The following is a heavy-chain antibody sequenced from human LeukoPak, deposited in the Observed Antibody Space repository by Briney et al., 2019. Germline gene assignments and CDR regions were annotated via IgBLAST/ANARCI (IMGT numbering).Heavy chain of an antibody. D-gene: IGHD3-22*01. CDR1: GFTFSSYG. V-gene: IGHV3-30*02. Sequence: GGSLRLSCAASGFTFSSYGMHWVRQAPGKGLEWVAFIRYDGSNKYYADSVKGRFTISRDNSKNTLYLQMNSLRAEDTAVYYCAKDYYDSSDYLHPFDIWGQGTMVTVSS. CDR3: AKDYYDSSDYLHPFDI. CDR2: IRYDGSNK. J-gene: IGHJ3*02.